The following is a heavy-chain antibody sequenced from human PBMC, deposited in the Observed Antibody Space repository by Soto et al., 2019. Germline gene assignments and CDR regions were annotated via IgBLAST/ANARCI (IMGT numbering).Heavy chain of an antibody. D-gene: IGHD3-3*01. CDR1: GGSISSGDYY. V-gene: IGHV4-30-4*01. CDR2: IYYSGST. J-gene: IGHJ6*02. Sequence: SETLSLTCTVSGGSISSGDYYWSWIRQPPGKGLEWIGYIYYSGSTYYNPSLKSRVTISVDTSKNQFSLKLSSVTAADTAVYYCARVGGDYDFWSGYSGYYGMDVWGQGTTVTISS. CDR3: ARVGGDYDFWSGYSGYYGMDV.